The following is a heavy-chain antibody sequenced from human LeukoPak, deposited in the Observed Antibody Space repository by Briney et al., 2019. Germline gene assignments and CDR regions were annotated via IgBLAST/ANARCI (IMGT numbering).Heavy chain of an antibody. CDR2: ISAYNGNT. Sequence: ASVKVSCKAPGYTFTSYGISWVRQAPGQGLEWMGWISAYNGNTNYAQKLQGRVTMTTDTSTSTAYMELRSLRSDDTAVYYCARDNYYDSSGYYDDYWGQGTLVTVSS. CDR1: GYTFTSYG. D-gene: IGHD3-22*01. J-gene: IGHJ4*02. CDR3: ARDNYYDSSGYYDDY. V-gene: IGHV1-18*01.